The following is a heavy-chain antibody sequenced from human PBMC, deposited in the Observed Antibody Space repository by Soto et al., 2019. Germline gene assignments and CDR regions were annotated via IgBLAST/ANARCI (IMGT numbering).Heavy chain of an antibody. CDR3: ARRHSKDYIWGSYRSEYYFDY. D-gene: IGHD3-16*02. V-gene: IGHV4-39*01. Sequence: QLQLQESGPGLVKPSETLSLTCTVSGGSISSSSYYWGWIRQPPGKGLEWIGSIYYSGSTYYNPSLKSRVTISVDTSKNQFSLKLSSVTAADTAVYYCARRHSKDYIWGSYRSEYYFDYWGQGTLVTVSS. CDR1: GGSISSSSYY. J-gene: IGHJ4*02. CDR2: IYYSGST.